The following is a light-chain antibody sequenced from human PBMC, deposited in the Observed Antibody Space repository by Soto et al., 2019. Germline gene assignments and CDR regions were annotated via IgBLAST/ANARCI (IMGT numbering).Light chain of an antibody. Sequence: QSVLTQPRSVSGSPGQSVTISCTGTSSDVGGYNYVSWYQQNPGKAPKLMIYDVSKRPSGVSDRFSGSKSANTASLTISGLQAEDEADYYCSSYTSSSTWVFGGGTKLTVL. J-gene: IGLJ3*02. V-gene: IGLV2-11*01. CDR1: SSDVGGYNY. CDR2: DVS. CDR3: SSYTSSSTWV.